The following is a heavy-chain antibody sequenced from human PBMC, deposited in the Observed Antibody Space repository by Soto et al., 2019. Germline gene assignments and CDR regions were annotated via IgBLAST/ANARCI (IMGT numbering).Heavy chain of an antibody. D-gene: IGHD4-17*01. V-gene: IGHV4-4*02. Sequence: PSETLSLTCAVSGGSISSSNWRSWVRQPPGKGLEWIGDIYHSGSTSYNPSLKSRVTISVDTSKSQFSLKLSSVTAADTAVYYCASRDYGDYFFDYWGQGTLVTVSS. CDR3: ASRDYGDYFFDY. CDR1: GGSISSSNW. J-gene: IGHJ4*02. CDR2: IYHSGST.